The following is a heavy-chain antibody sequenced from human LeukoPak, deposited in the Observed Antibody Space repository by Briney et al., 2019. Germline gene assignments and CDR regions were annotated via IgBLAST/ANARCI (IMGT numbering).Heavy chain of an antibody. CDR1: GFTLSNYA. CDR3: AKTRPLDSSSWSHGDY. J-gene: IGHJ4*02. V-gene: IGHV3-23*01. Sequence: GGSLRLSCAASGFTLSNYALAWVRQAPGKGLEWVSAISGSGDSTYYGDSVKGRFTISRDNSKNTLYLQMNGLRAEDTAVYYCAKTRPLDSSSWSHGDYWGQGTLVTVSS. CDR2: ISGSGDST. D-gene: IGHD6-13*01.